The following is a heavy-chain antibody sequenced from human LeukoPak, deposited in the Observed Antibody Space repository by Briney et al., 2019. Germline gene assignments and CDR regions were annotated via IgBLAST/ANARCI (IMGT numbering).Heavy chain of an antibody. CDR3: ARDQLYSGKFN. Sequence: GGSLRLSCAASGFTFSSYSMNWVRQAPGKGLEWVSSISSISSYIYYDDSVKGRFTISRDNAKNSLYLQMNSLRAEDTAVYYCARDQLYSGKFNWGQGTLVTVSS. J-gene: IGHJ4*02. V-gene: IGHV3-21*01. CDR2: ISSISSYI. CDR1: GFTFSSYS. D-gene: IGHD1-26*01.